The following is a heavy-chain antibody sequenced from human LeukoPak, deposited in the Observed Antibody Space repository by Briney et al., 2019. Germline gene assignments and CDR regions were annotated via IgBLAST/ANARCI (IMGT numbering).Heavy chain of an antibody. V-gene: IGHV4-34*01. CDR2: INHSGST. J-gene: IGHJ3*02. CDR3: ARDATFDI. CDR1: GGPFSGYY. Sequence: SETLSLTCAVYGGPFSGYYWSWIPQPPGKGLEWIGEINHSGSTNYIPSLKSRVTISVDTSKNQCSLKLSSVTAADTAVYYCARDATFDIWGQGTMVTVSS.